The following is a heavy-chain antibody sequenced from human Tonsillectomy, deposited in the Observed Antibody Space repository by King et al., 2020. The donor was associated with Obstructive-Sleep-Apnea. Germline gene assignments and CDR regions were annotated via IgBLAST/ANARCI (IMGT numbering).Heavy chain of an antibody. CDR1: GGSISSSSYY. J-gene: IGHJ3*02. V-gene: IGHV4-39*07. CDR3: ARDMAYESSGYFHGDDAFDI. D-gene: IGHD3-22*01. Sequence: QLQLQESGPGLVKPSETLSLTCTVSGGSISSSSYYWGWIRQPPGKGLEWIGSIYYSGSTYYNPSLKSRVTISVDTSKNQFSLKLSSVTAADTAVYYCARDMAYESSGYFHGDDAFDIWGQGTMVTVSS. CDR2: IYYSGST.